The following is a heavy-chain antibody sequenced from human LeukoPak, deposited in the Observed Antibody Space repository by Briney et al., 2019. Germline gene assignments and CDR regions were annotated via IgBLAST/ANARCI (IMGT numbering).Heavy chain of an antibody. CDR3: ARRRVAYFDY. D-gene: IGHD2-15*01. J-gene: IGHJ4*02. CDR1: GVTISSYY. Sequence: PSETLSLTCTVSGVTISSYYWSWIRQPPGKGLEWIGNIYYSGSTNYNPSLKSRVTISVDTSKNQFSLKLSSVTAADTAVYYCARRRVAYFDYWGQGTLVTVSS. CDR2: IYYSGST. V-gene: IGHV4-59*08.